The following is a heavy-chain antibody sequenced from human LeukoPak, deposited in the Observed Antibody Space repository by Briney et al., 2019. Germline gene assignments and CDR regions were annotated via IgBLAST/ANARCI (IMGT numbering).Heavy chain of an antibody. CDR3: ARDGVTDEYYFDY. D-gene: IGHD5-18*01. CDR2: IYYSGST. CDR1: GGSISSYY. V-gene: IGHV4-59*01. J-gene: IGHJ4*02. Sequence: SETLPLTCTVSGGSISSYYWSWIRQPPGKGLEWIGYIYYSGSTNYNPSLKSRVTISVDTSKNQFSLKLSSVTAADTAVYYCARDGVTDEYYFDYWGQGTLVTVSS.